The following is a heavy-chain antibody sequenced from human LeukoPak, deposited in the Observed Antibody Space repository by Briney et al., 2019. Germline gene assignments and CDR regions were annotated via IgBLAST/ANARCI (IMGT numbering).Heavy chain of an antibody. V-gene: IGHV1-24*01. CDR2: FDPEDGET. CDR1: RNSLTELP. Sequence: GASVKVSCKVSRNSLTELPMHWVRQAPGKGLEWMGGFDPEDGETIYEQKFQGRVTMTEDTSTDTAYMELSSLRSEDTAVYYCSAGDLRDWGQGTLVTVSS. CDR3: SAGDLRD. D-gene: IGHD3-16*01. J-gene: IGHJ4*02.